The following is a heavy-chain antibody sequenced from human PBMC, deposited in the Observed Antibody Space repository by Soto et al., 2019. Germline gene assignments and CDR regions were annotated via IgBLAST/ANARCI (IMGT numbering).Heavy chain of an antibody. CDR2: ISYDGSNK. D-gene: IGHD2-21*02. Sequence: GGSLRLSCAASGFTFSSYAMHWVRQAPGKGLEWVAVISYDGSNKYYADSVKGRFTISRDNSKNTLYLQMNSLRAEDTAVYYFARVVGNCGGDCYLLTYYYYGMDVWGQGTTVTVSS. V-gene: IGHV3-30-3*01. J-gene: IGHJ6*02. CDR3: ARVVGNCGGDCYLLTYYYYGMDV. CDR1: GFTFSSYA.